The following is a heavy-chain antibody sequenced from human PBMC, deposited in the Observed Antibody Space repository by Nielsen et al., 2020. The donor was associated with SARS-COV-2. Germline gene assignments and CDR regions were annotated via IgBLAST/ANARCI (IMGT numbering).Heavy chain of an antibody. D-gene: IGHD1-26*01. Sequence: GESLKISCAASGFTFSSFHMHWVRQAPGKGLVWVSRITNDERGPYYADSVKGRFTISRDNSRNTLYLQMNSLRVEDTAVYYCVKWVELDFGYYYYGMDVWGQGTTVTVSS. J-gene: IGHJ6*02. CDR2: ITNDERGP. CDR1: GFTFSSFH. V-gene: IGHV3-74*01. CDR3: VKWVELDFGYYYYGMDV.